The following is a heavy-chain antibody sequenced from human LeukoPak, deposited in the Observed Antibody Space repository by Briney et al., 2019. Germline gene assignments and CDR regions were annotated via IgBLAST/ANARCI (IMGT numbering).Heavy chain of an antibody. Sequence: PSETLSLTCTVSGGSISSGSYYWTWIRQPAGKGLEWIGHLYTSGTTSYNPSLQSRVTVSADTSKHQFSLRLTSVTAADTAVYYCARAGGSVGWYGTIDSWGQGTLVTVSS. CDR1: GGSISSGSYY. V-gene: IGHV4-61*09. CDR3: ARAGGSVGWYGTIDS. D-gene: IGHD6-19*01. CDR2: LYTSGTT. J-gene: IGHJ4*02.